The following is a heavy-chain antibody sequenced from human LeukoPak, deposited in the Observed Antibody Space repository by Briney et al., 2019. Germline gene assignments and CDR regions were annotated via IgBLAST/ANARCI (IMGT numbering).Heavy chain of an antibody. Sequence: ASLKVSCEASGYTFTGYYLHWVRRAPGQGLEWMGWINPNSGGTNSAQTFQGSVTMTRDTSISTAYMELSTMRSDDTAVYYCARVADFRESFDFWGQGTMVTVS. CDR1: GYTFTGYY. J-gene: IGHJ4*02. D-gene: IGHD3/OR15-3a*01. CDR2: INPNSGGT. CDR3: ARVADFRESFDF. V-gene: IGHV1-2*02.